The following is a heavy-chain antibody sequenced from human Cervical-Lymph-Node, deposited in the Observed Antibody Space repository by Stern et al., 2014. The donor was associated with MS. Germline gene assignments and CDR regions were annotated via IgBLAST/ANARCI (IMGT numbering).Heavy chain of an antibody. V-gene: IGHV3-21*01. CDR1: GFIFSSHT. CDR2: ISGYDNYT. J-gene: IGHJ4*02. D-gene: IGHD7-27*01. CDR3: AREWGSSSFDY. Sequence: VQLGQSGGGLVKPGGSLRLSCEASGFIFSSHTLNWVRQAPGKGLEWVSSISGYDNYTYYADSVKGRFTISRDNAKNSLYLLMNSLRAEDTAVYYCAREWGSSSFDYWGQGTLVAVSS.